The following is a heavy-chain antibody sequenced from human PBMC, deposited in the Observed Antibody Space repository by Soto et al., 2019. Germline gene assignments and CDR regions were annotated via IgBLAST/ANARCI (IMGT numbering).Heavy chain of an antibody. J-gene: IGHJ6*02. V-gene: IGHV1-46*01. Sequence: ASVKVSCKASGFTFTSHYMYWVRQSPGKGLEWMGMINPKDGKTTYAQKLQGRVTMTTDTSTSTAYMELRSLTSDDTAVYYCARILSGTYLSYYYYGMDVWGQGTTVTVSS. CDR3: ARILSGTYLSYYYYGMDV. CDR1: GFTFTSHY. D-gene: IGHD1-26*01. CDR2: INPKDGKT.